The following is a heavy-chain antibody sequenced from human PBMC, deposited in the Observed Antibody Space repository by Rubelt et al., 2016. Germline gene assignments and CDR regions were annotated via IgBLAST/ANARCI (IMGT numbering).Heavy chain of an antibody. J-gene: IGHJ5*02. D-gene: IGHD3-3*01. V-gene: IGHV1-46*01. Sequence: QVQLVQSGAEVKKPGASVKVSCKASGYTFTSYYMHWVRQAPGQGLEWMGIINPSGGSTSYAQKFQGRVTMTRDTSTSTVYMELSSLRSEDTAVYYCARSPRYDFEDNWFDPWGREPWSPSPQ. CDR3: ARSPRYDFEDNWFDP. CDR2: INPSGGST. CDR1: GYTFTSYY.